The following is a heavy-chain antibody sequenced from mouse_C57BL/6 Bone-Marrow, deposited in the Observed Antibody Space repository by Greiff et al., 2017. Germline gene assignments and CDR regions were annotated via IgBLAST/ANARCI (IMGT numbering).Heavy chain of an antibody. CDR1: GYTFTGYW. CDR3: ASPWGYDKNYYVDY. J-gene: IGHJ2*01. Sequence: QVQLQQSGAELMKPGASVKLSCKATGYTFTGYWLEWVKQRPGHGLEWIGEILPGSGSTNYNEKFKGTATFTADTSSNTAYMQLSSLTTEDSAIYDCASPWGYDKNYYVDYWGQGTTLTVSS. V-gene: IGHV1-9*01. D-gene: IGHD2-2*01. CDR2: ILPGSGST.